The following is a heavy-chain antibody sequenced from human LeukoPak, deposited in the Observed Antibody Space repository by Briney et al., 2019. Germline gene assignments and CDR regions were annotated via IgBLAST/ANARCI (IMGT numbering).Heavy chain of an antibody. D-gene: IGHD1-20*01. J-gene: IGHJ4*02. Sequence: SETLSPTCAVSGGSISSSNWWSWGRPPGGKGLEGTGEIYNSRSTNYNPSLKSRVTISVDKSKNQFSLKLSSVTAADTAVYYCARAHITENYYFDYWGQGTLVTVSS. V-gene: IGHV4-4*02. CDR1: GGSISSSNW. CDR2: IYNSRST. CDR3: ARAHITENYYFDY.